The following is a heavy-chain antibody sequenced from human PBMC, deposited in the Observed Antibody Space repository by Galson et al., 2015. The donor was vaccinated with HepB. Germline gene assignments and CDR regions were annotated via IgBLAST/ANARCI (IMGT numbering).Heavy chain of an antibody. J-gene: IGHJ4*02. CDR1: GFTFSSFG. Sequence: SLRLSCAASGFTFSSFGIHWVRQAPGKGLECVSAISRNGRDTYYADSVKGRFTISRDNSKNTLYLQMSSLTTDDTAVYYCVRGGSAVAGTYRFDYWGQGTLVTVSS. V-gene: IGHV3-64D*06. CDR2: ISRNGRDT. D-gene: IGHD6-19*01. CDR3: VRGGSAVAGTYRFDY.